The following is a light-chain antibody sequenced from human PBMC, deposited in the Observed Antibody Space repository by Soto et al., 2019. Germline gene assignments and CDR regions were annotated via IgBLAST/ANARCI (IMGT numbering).Light chain of an antibody. J-gene: IGKJ1*01. CDR2: GAS. CDR1: QSVSSSY. CDR3: QQYGSSPPT. Sequence: EIVLTQSPGTLSLSPGERATLSCRASQSVSSSYLAWYQQKPGQAPRLLIYGASSRATGIPDRFSGSGSGTYFTLTISRLEREDFAGYYCQQYGSSPPTCGQGTKVELK. V-gene: IGKV3-20*01.